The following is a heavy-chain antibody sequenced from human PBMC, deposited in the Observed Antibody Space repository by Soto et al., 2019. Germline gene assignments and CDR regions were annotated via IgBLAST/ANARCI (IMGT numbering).Heavy chain of an antibody. Sequence: EVQLVESGGGLVKPGGSLRLSCAASGFTFSNAWMNWVRQAPGKGLEWVGRIKSKTDGGTTDYAAPVKGRFTISRDDSKNTLYLQMNSLKTEDTAVYYCTTDGSFTNYYDSSGYILLCWGQGTLVTVSS. J-gene: IGHJ4*02. CDR2: IKSKTDGGTT. D-gene: IGHD3-22*01. CDR1: GFTFSNAW. V-gene: IGHV3-15*07. CDR3: TTDGSFTNYYDSSGYILLC.